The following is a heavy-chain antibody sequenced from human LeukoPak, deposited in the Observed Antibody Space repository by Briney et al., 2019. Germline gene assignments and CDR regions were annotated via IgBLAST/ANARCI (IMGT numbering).Heavy chain of an antibody. D-gene: IGHD2-2*01. CDR1: GYTFSNFD. V-gene: IGHV1-8*01. Sequence: APVKVSCKASGYTFSNFDINWVRQATGQGPEWMGWMNPESGGTGYSQRFQGRVTMTRDSSKSTAYMELINLRFEDTAIYYCTRAIRHQLLSDYWGQGTLVTVSS. CDR3: TRAIRHQLLSDY. J-gene: IGHJ4*02. CDR2: MNPESGGT.